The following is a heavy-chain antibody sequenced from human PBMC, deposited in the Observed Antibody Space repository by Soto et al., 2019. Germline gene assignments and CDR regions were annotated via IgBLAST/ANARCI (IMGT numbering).Heavy chain of an antibody. D-gene: IGHD6-13*01. CDR2: IKSKTDGGTT. V-gene: IGHV3-15*01. CDR1: GFTFSNAW. CDR3: TTGVNPPDYYYYYGMDV. Sequence: PGGSLRLSCAASGFTFSNAWMSWVRQAPGKGLEWVGRIKSKTDGGTTDYAAPVKGRFTTSRDDSKNTLYLQMNSLKTEDTAVYYCTTGVNPPDYYYYYGMDVWGQGTTVTVSS. J-gene: IGHJ6*02.